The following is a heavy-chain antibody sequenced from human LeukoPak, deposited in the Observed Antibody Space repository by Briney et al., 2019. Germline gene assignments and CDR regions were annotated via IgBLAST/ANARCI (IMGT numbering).Heavy chain of an antibody. J-gene: IGHJ3*02. CDR3: ASLYDSSGYGAFDI. CDR2: ISSSSSYI. D-gene: IGHD3-22*01. CDR1: GFTFSSYS. V-gene: IGHV3-21*01. Sequence: PGGSLRLSCAASGFTFSSYSMNWVRQAPGKGLEWVSSISSSSSYIYYADSVKGRFTISRDNAKNSLYLQMNSLRAGDTAVYYCASLYDSSGYGAFDIWGQGTMVTVSS.